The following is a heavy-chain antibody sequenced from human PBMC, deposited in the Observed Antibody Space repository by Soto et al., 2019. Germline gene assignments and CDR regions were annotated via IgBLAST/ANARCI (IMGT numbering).Heavy chain of an antibody. CDR2: IIPIFGTA. Sequence: SVKVSCKASGGTFGSYAISWVRQAPGQGLEWMGGIIPIFGTANYAQKFQGRVTITADESTSTAYMELSSLRSEDTAVYYCAREEEYSYGHPTGDYWGQGTLVTVSS. D-gene: IGHD5-18*01. J-gene: IGHJ4*02. CDR1: GGTFGSYA. CDR3: AREEEYSYGHPTGDY. V-gene: IGHV1-69*13.